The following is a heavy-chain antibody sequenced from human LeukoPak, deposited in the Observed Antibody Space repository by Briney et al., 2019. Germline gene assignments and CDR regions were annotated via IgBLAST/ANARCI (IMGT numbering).Heavy chain of an antibody. CDR2: IYYSGST. V-gene: IGHV4-39*07. CDR3: ARESDAYCSGGSCYYEYFDY. CDR1: GGSISSSSYY. J-gene: IGHJ4*02. D-gene: IGHD2-15*01. Sequence: SETLSLTCTVSGGSISSSSYYWGWIRQPPGKGLEWIGSIYYSGSTYYNPSLKSRVTISVDTSKNQFSLKLSSVTAADTAVYYCARESDAYCSGGSCYYEYFDYWGQGTLVTVSS.